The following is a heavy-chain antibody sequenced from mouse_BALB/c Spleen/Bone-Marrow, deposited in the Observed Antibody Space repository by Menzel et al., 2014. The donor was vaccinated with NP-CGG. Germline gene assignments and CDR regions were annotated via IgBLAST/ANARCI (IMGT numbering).Heavy chain of an antibody. D-gene: IGHD2-14*01. V-gene: IGHV2-6-5*01. CDR1: GFSLTNYG. CDR2: IWDGGST. J-gene: IGHJ3*01. Sequence: VKVVESGPGLVAPSQSLSITCTVSGFSLTNYGVSWIRQPPGKGLEWLGVIWDGGSTYYNSALKSRLSISRDNSKSQAFLKMNSLRTDDTAMYYCAKHEDRYDWFAYWGQGTLVTVSA. CDR3: AKHEDRYDWFAY.